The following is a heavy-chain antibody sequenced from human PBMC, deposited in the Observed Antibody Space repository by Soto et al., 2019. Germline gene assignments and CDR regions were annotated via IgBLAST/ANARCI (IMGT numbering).Heavy chain of an antibody. CDR2: IYYSGST. CDR3: ARTTVSDYYGMDV. J-gene: IGHJ6*02. V-gene: IGHV4-31*03. CDR1: GCSISSGGYY. Sequence: QVQLQESGPGLVKPSQTLSLTCTVSGCSISSGGYYWSWIRQHPVKGLEWIGYIYYSGSTYYSPSLKSRVTLSVDTSKNQFSLKLSSVTAADTAVYYCARTTVSDYYGMDVWGQGTTVTVSS. D-gene: IGHD4-17*01.